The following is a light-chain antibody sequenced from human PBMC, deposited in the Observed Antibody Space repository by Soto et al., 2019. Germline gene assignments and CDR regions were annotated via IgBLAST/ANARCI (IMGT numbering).Light chain of an antibody. Sequence: QAVVTQPASVSGSPGQSITISCTGTSSDVGSYNLVSWYQQHPGKAPKLMIYEGIKWPSGVSNRFSGSKSGNTASLTISGLQAEDEADYYCCSYAGSSTDVVFGGGTKLTVL. V-gene: IGLV2-23*01. J-gene: IGLJ2*01. CDR1: SSDVGSYNL. CDR2: EGI. CDR3: CSYAGSSTDVV.